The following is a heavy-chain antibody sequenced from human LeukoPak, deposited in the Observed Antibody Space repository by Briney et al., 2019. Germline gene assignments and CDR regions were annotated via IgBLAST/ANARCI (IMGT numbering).Heavy chain of an antibody. CDR2: INHSGST. CDR3: AIGDYYDSSGYHRIDY. CDR1: GGSFSGYY. V-gene: IGHV4-34*01. Sequence: SETLSLTCAVYGGSFSGYYWSWIRQPPGKGLEWIGEINHSGSTNYNPSLKSRVTISVDTSKNQFSLKLSSVTAADTAVYYCAIGDYYDSSGYHRIDYWGQGTLVTVSS. J-gene: IGHJ4*02. D-gene: IGHD3-22*01.